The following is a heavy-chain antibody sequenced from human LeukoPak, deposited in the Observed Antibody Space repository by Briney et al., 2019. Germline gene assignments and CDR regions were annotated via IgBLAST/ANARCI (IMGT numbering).Heavy chain of an antibody. CDR2: IYHSGST. J-gene: IGHJ4*02. Sequence: PSETLSLTCTVSGYSISSGYYWGWIRQPPGKGLEWIGSIYHSGSTYYNPSLKSRVTISVDTSKNQFSLKLRSVTAADTAVYYCARIVLIQGFDYWGQGTLVTVSS. D-gene: IGHD2-8*01. CDR1: GYSISSGYY. V-gene: IGHV4-38-2*02. CDR3: ARIVLIQGFDY.